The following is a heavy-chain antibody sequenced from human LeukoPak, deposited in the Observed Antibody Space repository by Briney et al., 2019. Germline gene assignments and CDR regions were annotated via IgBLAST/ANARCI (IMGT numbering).Heavy chain of an antibody. V-gene: IGHV3-30*04. D-gene: IGHD6-13*01. J-gene: IGHJ5*02. CDR2: ISYDGNNK. CDR1: GFTFSSYA. CDR3: AREHIATSGNNWFDP. Sequence: PGRSLGLSCAASGFTFSSYAMHWVRQAPGKGLEWVAVISYDGNNKYYGDSVKGRFTISRDNSKNTLYLQMNILRAEDTAMYSCAREHIATSGNNWFDPWGQGTLVTVSS.